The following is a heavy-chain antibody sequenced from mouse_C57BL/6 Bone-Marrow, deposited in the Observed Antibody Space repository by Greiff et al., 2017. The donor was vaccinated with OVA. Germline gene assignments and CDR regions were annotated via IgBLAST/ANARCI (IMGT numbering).Heavy chain of an antibody. CDR2: ISNGGGST. CDR1: GFTFSDYY. CDR3: ARHEDYEGYFDV. Sequence: EVKLMESGGGLVQPGGSLKLSCAASGFTFSDYYMYWVRPTPEKRLEWVAYISNGGGSTYYPDTVKGRFTISRDNAKNTLYLQMSRLKSEDTAMYYCARHEDYEGYFDVWGTGTTVTVSS. V-gene: IGHV5-12*01. D-gene: IGHD1-1*01. J-gene: IGHJ1*03.